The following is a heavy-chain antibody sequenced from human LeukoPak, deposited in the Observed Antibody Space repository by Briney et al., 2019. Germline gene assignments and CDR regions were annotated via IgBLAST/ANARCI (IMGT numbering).Heavy chain of an antibody. CDR3: TTDSSY. CDR1: GFTFSNAW. V-gene: IGHV3-15*01. CDR2: IQSKTDGGTT. J-gene: IGHJ4*02. Sequence: GGSLRLSCAASGFTFSNAWMSWVRQAPGKGLEWVGRIQSKTDGGTTDYAAPVKGRFTISRDDSKNTLYLQMNSLKTEDTAVYYCTTDSSYWGQGTLVTVSS.